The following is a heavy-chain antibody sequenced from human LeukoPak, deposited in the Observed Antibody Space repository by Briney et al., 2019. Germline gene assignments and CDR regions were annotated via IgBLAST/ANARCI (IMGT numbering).Heavy chain of an antibody. J-gene: IGHJ4*02. CDR3: ARDQVIYYSISWVFDY. CDR1: GYTFTGYY. Sequence: GASVKVSCKASGYTFTGYYMHWVRQAPGQGLEWMGWINPNSGGTKFAQNFQGRVTMTRSTSISTAYMYLNRLRSDDTAVYYCARDQVIYYSISWVFDYWGQGTLVTVSS. V-gene: IGHV1-2*02. CDR2: INPNSGGT. D-gene: IGHD6-13*01.